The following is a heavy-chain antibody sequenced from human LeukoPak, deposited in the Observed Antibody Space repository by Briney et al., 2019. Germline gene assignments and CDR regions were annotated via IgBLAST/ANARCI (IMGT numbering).Heavy chain of an antibody. J-gene: IGHJ3*02. CDR3: AKILDRYCSGGSCYSAFAFDI. CDR1: GFTFSSYA. D-gene: IGHD2-15*01. Sequence: GGSLRLSCAASGFTFSSYAMSWVRQAPGKGLEWVSAISGSGGSTYYADSVKGRFTISRDNSKITLYLQMNSLRAEDTAVYYCAKILDRYCSGGSCYSAFAFDIWGQGTMVTVSS. CDR2: ISGSGGST. V-gene: IGHV3-23*01.